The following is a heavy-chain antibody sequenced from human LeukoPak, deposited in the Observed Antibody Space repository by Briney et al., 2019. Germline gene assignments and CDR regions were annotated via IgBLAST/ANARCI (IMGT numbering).Heavy chain of an antibody. CDR2: IDGPTDRT. CDR1: GFTFSSFA. CDR3: ATWVGAHFDY. J-gene: IGHJ4*02. D-gene: IGHD1-26*01. V-gene: IGHV3-23*01. Sequence: GESLRLSCAASGFTFSSFAMSWVRQAQGKGLGWVSTIDGPTDRTHYADSVMGRFTISRDNSKNTLYLQMNTPRAEDTAVYFCATWVGAHFDYWGQGTLVTVSS.